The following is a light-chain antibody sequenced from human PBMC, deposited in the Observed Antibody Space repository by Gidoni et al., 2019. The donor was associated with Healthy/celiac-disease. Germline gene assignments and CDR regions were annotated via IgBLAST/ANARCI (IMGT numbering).Light chain of an antibody. CDR3: SSYTSSSPVV. CDR1: SSDVGGYNS. Sequence: QSALTQPASVSGSPGQSITISCTGTSSDVGGYNSVSWYQQHPGKAPKLMIYEVSNRPSGVSHRFSGSKSGNTASLTISGLQAEDEADYYCSSYTSSSPVVFGGGIKLTVL. V-gene: IGLV2-14*01. J-gene: IGLJ2*01. CDR2: EVS.